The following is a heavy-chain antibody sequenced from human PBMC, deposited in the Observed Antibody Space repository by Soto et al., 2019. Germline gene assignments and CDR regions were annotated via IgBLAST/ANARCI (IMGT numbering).Heavy chain of an antibody. CDR2: IDESDDIT. V-gene: IGHV3-23*01. J-gene: IGHJ4*02. CDR1: GITFSNYA. Sequence: PGWSLRLSCTGSGITFSNYAMSLVRQAPGKGLEWVSTIDESDDITRYADSVKGRFTISRDKPKNTLYLQMNSLRAEDTAVYYCAPGWQMDTIWTEWGKGTLVTVSS. D-gene: IGHD5-18*01. CDR3: APGWQMDTIWTE.